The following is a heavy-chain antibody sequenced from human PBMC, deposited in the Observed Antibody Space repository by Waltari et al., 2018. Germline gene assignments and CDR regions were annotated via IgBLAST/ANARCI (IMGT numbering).Heavy chain of an antibody. CDR2: VHRSGRT. V-gene: IGHV4-4*02. Sequence: QLQLQQSGPGLVKPSESLSLTCAVSGDSMGSRDFWSWVRQSPGKGLEWSGQVHRSGRTNYNPSLASRVTMSIDTSNNQFSLKVTSATAADTAIYYCARDRGRGLYLDSWGQGILVTVSP. CDR1: GDSMGSRDF. CDR3: ARDRGRGLYLDS. J-gene: IGHJ4*02. D-gene: IGHD2-15*01.